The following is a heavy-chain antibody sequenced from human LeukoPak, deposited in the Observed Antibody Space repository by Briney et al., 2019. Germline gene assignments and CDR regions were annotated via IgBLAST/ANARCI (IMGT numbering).Heavy chain of an antibody. CDR2: INHSGST. Sequence: SETLSLTCTVSGGSISSSSYHWGWIRQPPGKGLEWIGEINHSGSTNYNPSLKSRVTISVDTSKNQFSLKLSSVTAADTAVYYCASSRYYYDSSGYQVFDYWGQGTLVTVSS. V-gene: IGHV4-39*07. D-gene: IGHD3-22*01. CDR3: ASSRYYYDSSGYQVFDY. CDR1: GGSISSSSYH. J-gene: IGHJ4*02.